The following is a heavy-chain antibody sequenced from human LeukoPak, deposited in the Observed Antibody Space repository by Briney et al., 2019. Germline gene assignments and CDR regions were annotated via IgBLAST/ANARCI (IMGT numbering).Heavy chain of an antibody. Sequence: ASVKVSCKASGGTFGSYTISWVRQAPGQGLEWMGRIIPILGIANYAQKFQGRVTITADKSTSTAYMELSSLRSEDTAVYYCARDGDTAMYYFDYWGQGTLVTVSS. V-gene: IGHV1-69*04. CDR1: GGTFGSYT. D-gene: IGHD5-18*01. CDR2: IIPILGIA. J-gene: IGHJ4*02. CDR3: ARDGDTAMYYFDY.